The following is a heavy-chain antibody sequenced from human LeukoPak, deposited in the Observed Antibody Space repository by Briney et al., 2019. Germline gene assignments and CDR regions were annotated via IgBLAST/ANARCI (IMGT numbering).Heavy chain of an antibody. CDR3: ARVFDSGSQAYFYYMDV. Sequence: SETLSLTCNVSGDSMSRAGYSWSWIRQPPGKGLEWIGYIYSSGSTNYNPSLKSRVTMSVDTSKNQFSLKVSSVTAADTAVYYCARVFDSGSQAYFYYMDVWGKGTTVTTSS. D-gene: IGHD3-10*01. V-gene: IGHV4-61*08. J-gene: IGHJ6*03. CDR1: GDSMSRAGYS. CDR2: IYSSGST.